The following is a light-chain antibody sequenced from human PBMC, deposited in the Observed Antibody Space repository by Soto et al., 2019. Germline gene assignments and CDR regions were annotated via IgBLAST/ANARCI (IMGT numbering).Light chain of an antibody. CDR1: SSHVGGYKY. J-gene: IGLJ3*02. CDR3: TSYTSSSNWV. CDR2: EVS. V-gene: IGLV2-14*01. Sequence: QPVLTQPASVSGSPGQSITISFTGTSSHVGGYKYVSWYKHHPGKAHKIMIYEVSYRPSGVSNRFSGSKSGNTASLTISGLQDEDEADYISTSYTSSSNWVFGGGTKLTVL.